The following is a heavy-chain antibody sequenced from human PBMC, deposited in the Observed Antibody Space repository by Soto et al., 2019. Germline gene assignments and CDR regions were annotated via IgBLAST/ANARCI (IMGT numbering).Heavy chain of an antibody. Sequence: GASVKVSCKASGYTFTSYGISWVRQAPGQGLEWMGWISAYNGNTNYEQKLQGRVTMTTDTSTSTANKKQRSLRSDDMVVYYCARYLVGALGYCSSTSCYGADYWGQGTLVTVSS. J-gene: IGHJ4*02. CDR1: GYTFTSYG. CDR3: ARYLVGALGYCSSTSCYGADY. CDR2: ISAYNGNT. D-gene: IGHD2-2*01. V-gene: IGHV1-18*03.